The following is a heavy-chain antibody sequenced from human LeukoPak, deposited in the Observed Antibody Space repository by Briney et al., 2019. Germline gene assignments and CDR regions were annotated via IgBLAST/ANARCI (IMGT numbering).Heavy chain of an antibody. J-gene: IGHJ4*02. CDR2: IWYDGSNK. D-gene: IGHD6-13*01. Sequence: GRSLRLSCAASGFTFSSYGMHWVRQAPGKGLEWVAVIWYDGSNKYYADSVKGRFTISRDNSKNTLYLQMNSLRAEDTAVYYCARGVRYSSSWYLPYWGQGTLVTVSS. CDR3: ARGVRYSSSWYLPY. V-gene: IGHV3-33*01. CDR1: GFTFSSYG.